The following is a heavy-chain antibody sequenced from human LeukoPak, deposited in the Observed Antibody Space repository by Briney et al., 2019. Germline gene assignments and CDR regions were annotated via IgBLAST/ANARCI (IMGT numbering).Heavy chain of an antibody. CDR3: AKDRPIWFGELGYFDY. V-gene: IGHV3-33*06. D-gene: IGHD3-10*01. Sequence: GRSLRPSCAASGFTFSSYGMHWVRQAPGKGLEWVAVIWYDGSNKYYADSVKGRFTISRDNSKNTLYLQMNSLRAEDTAVYYCAKDRPIWFGELGYFDYWGKGTLVTVSS. J-gene: IGHJ4*02. CDR1: GFTFSSYG. CDR2: IWYDGSNK.